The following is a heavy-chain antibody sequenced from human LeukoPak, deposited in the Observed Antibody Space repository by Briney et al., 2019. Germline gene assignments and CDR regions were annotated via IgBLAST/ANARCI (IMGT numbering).Heavy chain of an antibody. V-gene: IGHV4-61*02. Sequence: SETLSLTCTVSGGSISSGSYYWSWIRQPAGKGLEWIGRIYTSGSTNYNPSLKSRVTISVDTSKNQFSLKLSSVTAADTAVYYCARGTGQLLWFGELLGGDAFDIWGQGTMVTVSS. D-gene: IGHD3-10*01. CDR3: ARGTGQLLWFGELLGGDAFDI. J-gene: IGHJ3*02. CDR1: GGSISSGSYY. CDR2: IYTSGST.